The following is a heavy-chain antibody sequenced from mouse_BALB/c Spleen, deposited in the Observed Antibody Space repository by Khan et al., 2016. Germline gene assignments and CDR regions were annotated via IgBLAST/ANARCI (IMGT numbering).Heavy chain of an antibody. CDR2: IRYSGST. CDR3: TRSPTATRYFDV. V-gene: IGHV3-2*02. Sequence: EVQLQESGPGLVKPSQSLSLTCTVTGYSITSDYAWNWIRQFPGNKLEWMGSIRYSGSTTYNPSLKSRISITRDTSKNQFFLQLYSVTTEDTATYYCTRSPTATRYFDVWGAGTTVTVSS. J-gene: IGHJ1*01. D-gene: IGHD1-2*01. CDR1: GYSITSDYA.